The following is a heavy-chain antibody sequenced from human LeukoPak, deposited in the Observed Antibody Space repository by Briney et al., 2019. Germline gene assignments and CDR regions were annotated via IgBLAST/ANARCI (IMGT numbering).Heavy chain of an antibody. Sequence: GESLKISCKASGYTFTNYWIGWVRQMPGKGLEWMGIIYPGDSDTTYSPSFQGQVTISADKSISTTYLQWNSLKASDTATFYCARHGYGDRRFDYWGQGTLVTVSA. J-gene: IGHJ4*02. CDR2: IYPGDSDT. D-gene: IGHD4-17*01. CDR1: GYTFTNYW. V-gene: IGHV5-51*01. CDR3: ARHGYGDRRFDY.